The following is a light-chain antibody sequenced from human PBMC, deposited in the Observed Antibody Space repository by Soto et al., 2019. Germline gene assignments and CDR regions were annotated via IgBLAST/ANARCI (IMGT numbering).Light chain of an antibody. CDR3: QQSYSIPIT. Sequence: DIQMSQSPSSLSASLGDRVLITGRASQSISTYLYWYQQTTGKAPKILIYAASSLQSGVPSRFSGSGSGTDFTLTISSLQPEDFATYHGQQSYSIPITFGQGTRLEIK. J-gene: IGKJ5*01. CDR1: QSISTY. V-gene: IGKV1-39*01. CDR2: AAS.